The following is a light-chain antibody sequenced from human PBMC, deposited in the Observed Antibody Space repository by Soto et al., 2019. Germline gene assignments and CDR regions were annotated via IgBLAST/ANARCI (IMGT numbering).Light chain of an antibody. J-gene: IGKJ1*01. CDR1: QSGFYSSYTKHY. CDR3: QQYYSTPRT. V-gene: IGKV4-1*01. Sequence: DIVMTPSPDSLAESLGDGATIKCKSSQSGFYSSYTKHYLAWYQQKPGQPPKLLIYWASTRESGVPDRSSGSGSGTDFTLTISSLQAEDVAVYYCQQYYSTPRTFGQGTKVESK. CDR2: WAS.